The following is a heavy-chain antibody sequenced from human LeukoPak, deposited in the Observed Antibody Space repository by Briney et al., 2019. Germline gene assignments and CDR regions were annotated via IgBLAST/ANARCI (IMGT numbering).Heavy chain of an antibody. CDR2: IYTSGST. V-gene: IGHV4-4*07. Sequence: SETLSLTCTVSGGSISSYYWSWIRQPAGKGLEWIGRIYTSGSTNYNPSLKSRVTMSVDTSKNQFSLKLSSVTAADTAVYYCAREMSAAGVYYFDYWGQGTLVTVSS. J-gene: IGHJ4*02. D-gene: IGHD6-19*01. CDR3: AREMSAAGVYYFDY. CDR1: GGSISSYY.